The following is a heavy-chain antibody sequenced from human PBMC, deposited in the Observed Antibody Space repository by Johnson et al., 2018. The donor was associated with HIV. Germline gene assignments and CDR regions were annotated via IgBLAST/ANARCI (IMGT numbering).Heavy chain of an antibody. V-gene: IGHV3-7*05. Sequence: MHLVESGGGLVQPGGSLRLSCAASGFTFSSYWMSWVRQAPGKGLEWVANIKQDGSEKYYVDSVKGRFTISRDNAKNSLYLQMNSLRAEDTAVYYCARALGLEVCAFDIWGQGTMVTVSS. J-gene: IGHJ3*02. D-gene: IGHD2-8*01. CDR3: ARALGLEVCAFDI. CDR1: GFTFSSYW. CDR2: IKQDGSEK.